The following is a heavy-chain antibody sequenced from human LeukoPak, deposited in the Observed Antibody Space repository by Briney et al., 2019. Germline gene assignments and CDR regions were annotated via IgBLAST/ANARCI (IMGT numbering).Heavy chain of an antibody. V-gene: IGHV5-51*01. J-gene: IGHJ6*03. CDR3: ALTPRGGATSHYMDV. CDR1: GYSFTSYW. D-gene: IGHD1-26*01. CDR2: ICPGDSDT. Sequence: GESLKISCKGFGYSFTSYWIGWVRQMPGKGLEWMGIICPGDSDTRYSPSFQGQVTISADKSISTAYLQWSSLKASDTAMYYCALTPRGGATSHYMDVWGKGTTVTVSS.